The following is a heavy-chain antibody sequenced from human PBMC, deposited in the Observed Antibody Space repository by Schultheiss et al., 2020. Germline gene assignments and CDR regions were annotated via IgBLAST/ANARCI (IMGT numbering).Heavy chain of an antibody. Sequence: GGSLRLSCAASGFTFSSYWMHWVRQAPGKGLEWVAVISYDGSNKYYADSVKGRFTISRDNAKNSLYLQMNSLRAEDTAVYYCARGLVTGTDYNWFDPWGQGTLVNVSS. J-gene: IGHJ5*02. CDR2: ISYDGSNK. CDR1: GFTFSSYW. D-gene: IGHD1-7*01. CDR3: ARGLVTGTDYNWFDP. V-gene: IGHV3-30-3*01.